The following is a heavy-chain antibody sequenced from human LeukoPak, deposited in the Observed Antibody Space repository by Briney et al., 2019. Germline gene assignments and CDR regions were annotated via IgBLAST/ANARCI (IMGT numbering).Heavy chain of an antibody. CDR1: GLTFDDYA. CDR2: ISGDGGRT. CDR3: AKDMSYTSSWYGVVYLYYYMDV. J-gene: IGHJ6*03. V-gene: IGHV3-43*02. D-gene: IGHD6-13*01. Sequence: GGSLRLSCAASGLTFDDYAMHWVRQAPGKGLEWVSLISGDGGRTYYADSVKGRFSISRDNSKKSLYLQINSLRTEDTAFYYCAKDMSYTSSWYGVVYLYYYMDVWGRGTTVTVSS.